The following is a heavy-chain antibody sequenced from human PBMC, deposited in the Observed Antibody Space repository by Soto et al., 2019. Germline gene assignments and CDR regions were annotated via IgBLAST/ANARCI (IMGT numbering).Heavy chain of an antibody. Sequence: EVQLVESGGGLVQPGGSLRLSCAASGFTVSSNYMSWVRQAPGKGLEWVSVIYSGGSTYYAYSVKCRFTISRDNSKNTLYLQMISLRAEDTAVYYCARGGSYGGNSEVEIDYWGQGTLVTVSS. CDR3: ARGGSYGGNSEVEIDY. J-gene: IGHJ4*02. CDR2: IYSGGST. D-gene: IGHD2-21*02. CDR1: GFTVSSNY. V-gene: IGHV3-66*01.